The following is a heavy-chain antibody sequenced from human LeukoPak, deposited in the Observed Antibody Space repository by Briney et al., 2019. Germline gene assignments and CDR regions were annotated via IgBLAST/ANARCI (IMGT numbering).Heavy chain of an antibody. CDR2: IASDGRDK. V-gene: IGHV3-30*18. Sequence: GGSLRLSCAGSGFTFSRYGMHWVRQAPGKGLEWVAVIASDGRDKKYADSVKGRFTISRENSKNTLYLQMNSLRAEDTAVYYCAKDRMVTTGLGALDIWGPGTMVTVSS. CDR1: GFTFSRYG. D-gene: IGHD4-17*01. J-gene: IGHJ3*02. CDR3: AKDRMVTTGLGALDI.